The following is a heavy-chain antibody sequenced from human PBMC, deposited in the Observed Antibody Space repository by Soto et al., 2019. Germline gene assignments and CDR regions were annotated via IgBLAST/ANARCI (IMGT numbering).Heavy chain of an antibody. CDR1: GFTFSSYG. Sequence: QVQLVESGGGVVQPGRSLRLSCAASGFTFSSYGMHWVRQAPGKGLEWVAVIWYDGSNKYYADSVKGRFTISRDNSKNTLYLQMNSLRAEDTAVYYCAREGVWFGELFNTPPTNYFDYWGQGNLVTVSS. CDR3: AREGVWFGELFNTPPTNYFDY. V-gene: IGHV3-33*01. J-gene: IGHJ4*02. CDR2: IWYDGSNK. D-gene: IGHD3-10*01.